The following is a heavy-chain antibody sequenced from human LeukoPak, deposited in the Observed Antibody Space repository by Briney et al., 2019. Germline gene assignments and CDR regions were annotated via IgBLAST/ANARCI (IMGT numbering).Heavy chain of an antibody. V-gene: IGHV1-2*02. D-gene: IGHD5-24*01. Sequence: GASVTVSCKASGYTFTGYYMHWVRQAPGQGLEWMGWINPNSGGTNYAQKFQGRVTMTRDTSISTAYMELSRLRSDDTAVYYCARDPEMATILVDYWGQGTLVTVSS. CDR1: GYTFTGYY. J-gene: IGHJ4*02. CDR3: ARDPEMATILVDY. CDR2: INPNSGGT.